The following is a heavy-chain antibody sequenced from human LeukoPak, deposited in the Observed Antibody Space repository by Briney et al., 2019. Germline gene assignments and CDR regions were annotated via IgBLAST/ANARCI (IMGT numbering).Heavy chain of an antibody. D-gene: IGHD1-26*01. CDR2: IYHRGST. J-gene: IGHJ5*02. CDR3: ARDSVGATENWFDP. Sequence: SETLSLTCAVSGGATSSGNWWSWVRQPPGKGLEWIGEIYHRGSTNYNPSLKSRVTISVDKSKNQFSLKLSSDTHADTAAYDCARDSVGATENWFDPWGQGTLVTVSS. V-gene: IGHV4-4*02. CDR1: GGATSSGNW.